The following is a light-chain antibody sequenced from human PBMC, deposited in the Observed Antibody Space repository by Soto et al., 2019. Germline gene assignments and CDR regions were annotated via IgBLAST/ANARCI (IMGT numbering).Light chain of an antibody. CDR3: QKYNNWPPP. Sequence: EIVMTQSPATLSVSPGERATLSCRASQSVSSNLAWYQQKPGQAPRLLIYGASTRATGIPARFSGSVSGTECTLTISSLQSEDFAVYYWQKYNNWPPPFGQGTKLEIK. J-gene: IGKJ2*01. CDR2: GAS. V-gene: IGKV3-15*01. CDR1: QSVSSN.